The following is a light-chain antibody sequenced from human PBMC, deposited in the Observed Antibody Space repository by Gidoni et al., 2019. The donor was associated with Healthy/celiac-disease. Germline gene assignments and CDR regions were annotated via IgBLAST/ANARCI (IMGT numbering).Light chain of an antibody. CDR1: SSDVGGYNY. CDR3: SSYTSSSTPVV. V-gene: IGLV2-14*01. J-gene: IGLJ2*01. Sequence: QSALTHPASVSGSPGQSITISCTGTSSDVGGYNYVSWYQQHPGKAPKLMIYEVSYRPSGVSNRFSGSKSGNTASLTISGLQAEDEADYYCSSYTSSSTPVVFGGGTKLTVL. CDR2: EVS.